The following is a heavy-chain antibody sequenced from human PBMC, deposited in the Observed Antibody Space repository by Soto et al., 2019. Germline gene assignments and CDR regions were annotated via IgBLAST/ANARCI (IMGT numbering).Heavy chain of an antibody. V-gene: IGHV3-23*01. CDR2: ISGSGGST. CDR1: GFTFSSYA. CDR3: AKDNYYGSGSYYSPYYFDY. D-gene: IGHD3-10*01. J-gene: IGHJ4*02. Sequence: GGSLRLSCAASGFTFSSYAMSWVRQAPGKGLEWVSAISGSGGSTYYADSVKGRFTISRDNSKNTLYLQMNSLRAEDTAVYYCAKDNYYGSGSYYSPYYFDYWGQGTLVTVSS.